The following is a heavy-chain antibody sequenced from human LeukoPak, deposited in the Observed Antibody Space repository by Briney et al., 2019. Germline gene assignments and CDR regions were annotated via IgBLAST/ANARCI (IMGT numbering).Heavy chain of an antibody. Sequence: SVKVSCKASGYTFTSYAISWVRQAPGQGLEWMGRIIPILGIANYAQKFQGRVTITADKSTSTAYMELSSLRSEDTAVYYCARGLHYGSGSHGGPSDYWGQGTLVTVSS. V-gene: IGHV1-69*04. CDR3: ARGLHYGSGSHGGPSDY. D-gene: IGHD3-10*01. CDR1: GYTFTSYA. CDR2: IIPILGIA. J-gene: IGHJ4*02.